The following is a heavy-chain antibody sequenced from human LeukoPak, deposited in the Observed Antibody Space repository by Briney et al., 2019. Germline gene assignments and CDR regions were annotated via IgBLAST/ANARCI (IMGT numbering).Heavy chain of an antibody. CDR1: GFTFDDYA. CDR3: ARDRGEGGDCLDY. CDR2: ISWNSGSI. D-gene: IGHD3-16*01. J-gene: IGHJ4*02. Sequence: RAGGSLRLSCAASGFTFDDYAMHWVRQAPGKGLEWVSGISWNSGSIVYADSVKGRFTISRDNSKNTLYLQMNSLRAEDTAVYYCARDRGEGGDCLDYWGQGTLVTVSS. V-gene: IGHV3-9*01.